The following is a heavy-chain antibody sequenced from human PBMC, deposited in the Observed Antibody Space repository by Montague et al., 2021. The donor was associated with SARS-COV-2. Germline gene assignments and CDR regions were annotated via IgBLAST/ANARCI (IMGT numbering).Heavy chain of an antibody. CDR2: INHSGST. J-gene: IGHJ4*02. V-gene: IGHV4-34*01. CDR3: SRGARQGYGFCLGSFDS. CDR1: GGSFSGYY. Sequence: SETLSLTCAVYGGSFSGYYWNWIRQPPGKGLEWIGEINHSGSTNYNPSLKSRVTMSVDTSKNQFSLKLSSVTAADTAVYYCSRGARQGYGFCLGSFDSWGQGTLVTVSS. D-gene: IGHD3-10*01.